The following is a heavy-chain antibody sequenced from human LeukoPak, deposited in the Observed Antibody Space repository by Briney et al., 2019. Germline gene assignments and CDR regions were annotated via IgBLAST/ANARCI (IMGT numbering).Heavy chain of an antibody. D-gene: IGHD3-3*01. Sequence: ASVKVSCKASGYTFTSYDINWVRQATGQGLEWMGWMNPNRGNTGYAQKFQGRVTITRNTSISTAYMELSSLRSEDTAVYYCARGTIWSGYYPPYYYYYMDVWGKGTTVTVSS. CDR3: ARGTIWSGYYPPYYYYYMDV. CDR2: MNPNRGNT. V-gene: IGHV1-8*03. J-gene: IGHJ6*03. CDR1: GYTFTSYD.